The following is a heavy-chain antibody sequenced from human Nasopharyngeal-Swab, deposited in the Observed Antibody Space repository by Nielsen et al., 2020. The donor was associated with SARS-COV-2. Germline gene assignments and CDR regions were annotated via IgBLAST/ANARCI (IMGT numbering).Heavy chain of an antibody. CDR3: ATAYNGNYYWDY. CDR1: GYSFSSYW. J-gene: IGHJ4*02. CDR2: MYLRDSDT. D-gene: IGHD1-7*01. Sequence: GESLKISCKGSGYSFSSYWIGWVRQMPGKGLEWMGIMYLRDSDTRYSPSFQGQVTIPADKSISTAYLQWSSLKASDTAMYYCATAYNGNYYWDYWGQGTLVTVSS. V-gene: IGHV5-51*01.